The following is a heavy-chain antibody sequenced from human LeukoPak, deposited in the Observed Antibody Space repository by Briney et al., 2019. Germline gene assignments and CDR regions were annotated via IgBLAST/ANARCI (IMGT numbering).Heavy chain of an antibody. CDR3: ARGSYYDSSGSFYFDY. D-gene: IGHD3-22*01. J-gene: IGHJ4*02. CDR1: GFTFSSYA. V-gene: IGHV3-23*01. CDR2: ISGSGDNT. Sequence: GGSLRLSCAASGFTFSSYAMSWVRQAPGKGLEWVSGISGSGDNTYYAGSVKGRFTISRDNSKNTLYVQVNSLGTEDTAAYYCARGSYYDSSGSFYFDYWGQGTLVTVSS.